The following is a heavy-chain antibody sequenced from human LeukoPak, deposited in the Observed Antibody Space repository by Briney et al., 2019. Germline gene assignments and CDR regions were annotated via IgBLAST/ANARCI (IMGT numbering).Heavy chain of an antibody. CDR2: IYYSGST. CDR1: GGSISSYY. Sequence: PSETLSLTCTVSGGSISSYYRSWIRQPPGKGLEWIGYIYYSGSTNYNPSLKSRVTISVDTSKNQFSLKLSSVTAADTAVYYCARHIGYYDSSGEFDYWGQGTLVTVSS. V-gene: IGHV4-59*08. D-gene: IGHD3-22*01. J-gene: IGHJ4*02. CDR3: ARHIGYYDSSGEFDY.